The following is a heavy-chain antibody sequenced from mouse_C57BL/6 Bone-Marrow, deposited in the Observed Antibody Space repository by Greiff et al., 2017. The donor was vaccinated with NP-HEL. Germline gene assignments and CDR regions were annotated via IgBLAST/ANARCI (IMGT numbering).Heavy chain of an antibody. CDR2: INPGSGGT. CDR1: GYAFTNYL. D-gene: IGHD1-1*01. CDR3: ARSGNYGPYYFDY. J-gene: IGHJ2*01. V-gene: IGHV1-54*01. Sequence: QVQLKESGAELVRPGTSVKVSCKASGYAFTNYLIEWVKQRPGQGLEWIGVINPGSGGTNYNEKFKGKATLTADKSSSTAYMQLSSLTSEDSAVYFCARSGNYGPYYFDYWGQGTTLTVSS.